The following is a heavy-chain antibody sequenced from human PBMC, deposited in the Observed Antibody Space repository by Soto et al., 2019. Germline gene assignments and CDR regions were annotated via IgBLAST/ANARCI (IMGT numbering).Heavy chain of an antibody. CDR2: ISAYNGNT. CDR3: ARVVDTAPSGAYYFDY. CDR1: GYTFTSYG. V-gene: IGHV1-18*01. D-gene: IGHD5-18*01. J-gene: IGHJ4*02. Sequence: QVQLVQSGAEVKKPGASVKVSCKASGYTFTSYGISWVRQAPGQGLEWMGWISAYNGNTNYAQKLQGRVTMTTDTSTSTGYMEVRSLRSDDTAVYYCARVVDTAPSGAYYFDYWGQGTLVTVSS.